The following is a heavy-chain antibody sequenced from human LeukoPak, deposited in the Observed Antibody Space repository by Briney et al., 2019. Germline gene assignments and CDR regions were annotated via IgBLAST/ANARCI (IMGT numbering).Heavy chain of an antibody. CDR2: ISGSGGST. V-gene: IGHV3-23*01. Sequence: PGGSLRLSCAASGFTFSSYSMNWVRQAPGKGLEWVSAISGSGGSTYYADSVKGRFTISRDNSKNTLYLQMNSLRAEDTAVYYCAKVSIPDYYDSSGYPLDYWGQGTLVTVSS. J-gene: IGHJ4*02. D-gene: IGHD3-22*01. CDR1: GFTFSSYS. CDR3: AKVSIPDYYDSSGYPLDY.